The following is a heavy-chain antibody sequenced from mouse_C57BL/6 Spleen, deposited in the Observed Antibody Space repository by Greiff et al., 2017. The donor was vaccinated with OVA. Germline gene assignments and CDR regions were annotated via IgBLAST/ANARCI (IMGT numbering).Heavy chain of an antibody. Sequence: VKLVESGPELVKPGASVKISCKASGYAFSSSWMNWVKQRPGKGLEWIGRIYPGDGDTNYNGKFKGKATLTADKSSSTAYMQLSSLTSEDSAVYFCARGGYDYDYYAMDYWGQGTSVTVSS. D-gene: IGHD2-4*01. CDR2: IYPGDGDT. CDR3: ARGGYDYDYYAMDY. J-gene: IGHJ4*01. CDR1: GYAFSSSW. V-gene: IGHV1-82*01.